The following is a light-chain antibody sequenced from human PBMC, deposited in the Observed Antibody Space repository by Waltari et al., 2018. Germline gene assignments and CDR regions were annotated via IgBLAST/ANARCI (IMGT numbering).Light chain of an antibody. CDR2: YDS. CDR3: LVWHSTIDHQGV. V-gene: IGLV3-21*04. Sequence: SYVVTQSPSVSVAPGEPARIPCGGDNIGCKSVHWSQQRPGQAPALVISYDSDRPSGIPERFSGSNSGNTATLTISWVEAEDEADYYCLVWHSTIDHQGVFGGGTKLTVL. J-gene: IGLJ2*01. CDR1: NIGCKS.